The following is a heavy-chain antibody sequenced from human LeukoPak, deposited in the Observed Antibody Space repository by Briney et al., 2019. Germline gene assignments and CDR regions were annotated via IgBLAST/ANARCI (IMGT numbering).Heavy chain of an antibody. J-gene: IGHJ4*02. V-gene: IGHV3-30*04. Sequence: GRSLRLSCAASGCTFSSYAMHWVRQPPGKGLEWVAEISYDGNNNYYPDSVKGGFTTSRETTKHTLYKQISSPAAEDTAGYYCAKRGAEVGTTVAPGDYWGQGTLLTVSS. CDR1: GCTFSSYA. CDR3: AKRGAEVGTTVAPGDY. CDR2: ISYDGNNN. D-gene: IGHD1-26*01.